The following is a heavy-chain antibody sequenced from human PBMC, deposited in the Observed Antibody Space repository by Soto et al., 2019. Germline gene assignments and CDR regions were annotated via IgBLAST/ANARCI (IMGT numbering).Heavy chain of an antibody. J-gene: IGHJ6*02. CDR2: IYYSGNT. CDR3: ARDRLMATAGTARHYFGLDV. Sequence: LSLTCTVSGGSIRSGGYYWSWVRQNPRRGLEWIGNIYYSGNTYYNPSLKSRLTISVDTSKNQFSLNLSSVTAADTAVYYCARDRLMATAGTARHYFGLDVWGQGTTVTVSS. D-gene: IGHD5-18*01. V-gene: IGHV4-31*03. CDR1: GGSIRSGGYY.